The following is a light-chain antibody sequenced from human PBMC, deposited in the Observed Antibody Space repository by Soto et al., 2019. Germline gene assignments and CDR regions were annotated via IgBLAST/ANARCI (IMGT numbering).Light chain of an antibody. V-gene: IGLV2-23*01. Sequence: QSALTQPASVSGSPGQSITISCTGTSSDVGSYNLVSWYQQHPDKAPKLIIYEGSRRPSGVSDRFSGSKSANTASLTISGLQAEDEADCYCCSYAGSYTWVFGGGTKLTVL. J-gene: IGLJ3*02. CDR3: CSYAGSYTWV. CDR2: EGS. CDR1: SSDVGSYNL.